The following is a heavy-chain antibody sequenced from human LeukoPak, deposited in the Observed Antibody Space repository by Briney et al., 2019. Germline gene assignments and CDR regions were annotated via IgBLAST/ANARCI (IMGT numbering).Heavy chain of an antibody. CDR3: ARGSASYYYGSGRFDY. Sequence: PSQTLSLTCAVSGGSISSGGYSWSWIRQPPGKGLEWIGYIYHSGSTYYNPSLKSRVTISVDTSKNQFSLKLSSVTAADTAVYYCARGSASYYYGSGRFDYWGQGTLVTVSS. CDR2: IYHSGST. V-gene: IGHV4-30-2*01. D-gene: IGHD3-10*01. J-gene: IGHJ4*02. CDR1: GGSISSGGYS.